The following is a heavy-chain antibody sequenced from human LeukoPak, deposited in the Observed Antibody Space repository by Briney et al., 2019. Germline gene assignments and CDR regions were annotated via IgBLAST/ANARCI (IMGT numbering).Heavy chain of an antibody. Sequence: ASVKVSCKASGYTFTSYDINWVRQATGQRLEWMGWMNPNSGNTGYAQKFQGRVTMTRNTSISTAYMELSSLRSEDTAVYYCAGSIIRGDEGLDYWGQGTLVTVSS. J-gene: IGHJ4*02. CDR2: MNPNSGNT. V-gene: IGHV1-8*01. CDR1: GYTFTSYD. D-gene: IGHD3-10*01. CDR3: AGSIIRGDEGLDY.